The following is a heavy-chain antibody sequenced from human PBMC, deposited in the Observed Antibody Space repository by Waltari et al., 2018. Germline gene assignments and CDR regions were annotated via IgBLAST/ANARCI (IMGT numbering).Heavy chain of an antibody. CDR3: ARALVQSTYGMDV. V-gene: IGHV4-61*02. CDR2: IYSSGST. D-gene: IGHD6-6*01. Sequence: QVQLQESGPGLVKPSQTLSLTCSVSGGSIISGRYSWTWIRQPAGKTLEWIGLIYSSGSTDYNPSLKTRVTISVDTSKNQFSLKLSSVTAADTAVYYCARALVQSTYGMDVWGQGTTVTVSS. J-gene: IGHJ6*02. CDR1: GGSIISGRYS.